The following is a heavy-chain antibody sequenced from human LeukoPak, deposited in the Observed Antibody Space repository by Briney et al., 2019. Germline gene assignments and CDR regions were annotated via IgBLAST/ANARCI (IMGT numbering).Heavy chain of an antibody. D-gene: IGHD5-18*01. CDR1: GFTFSSHA. V-gene: IGHV3-23*01. J-gene: IGHJ6*03. CDR3: AKLQGYTAMVYCYMDV. Sequence: PGGSLRLSCAASGFTFSSHAMSWVRQAPGKGLEWVSAISDSGRDTSYAGSVKGRFTVSRDNSKNTLYLQMNSLRADDTALYYCAKLQGYTAMVYCYMDVWGKGTTVTVSS. CDR2: ISDSGRDT.